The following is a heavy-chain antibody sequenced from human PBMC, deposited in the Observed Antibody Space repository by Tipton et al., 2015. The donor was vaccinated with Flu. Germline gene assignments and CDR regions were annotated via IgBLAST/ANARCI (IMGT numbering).Heavy chain of an antibody. CDR2: IYYSGST. CDR1: GGSISSYY. CDR3: ASIVEHSSSSGAFDI. J-gene: IGHJ3*02. D-gene: IGHD6-6*01. V-gene: IGHV4-59*08. Sequence: TLSLTCTVSGGSISSYYWSWIRQPPGKGLEWIGYIYYSGSTNYNPSLKSRVTISVDTSKNQFSLKLSSVTAADTAVYYCASIVEHSSSSGAFDIWGQGTMVTVSS.